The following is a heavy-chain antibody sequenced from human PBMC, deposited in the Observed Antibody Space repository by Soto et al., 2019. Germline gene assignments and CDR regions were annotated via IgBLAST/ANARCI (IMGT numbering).Heavy chain of an antibody. CDR2: ISTYNGNT. V-gene: IGHV1-18*01. CDR3: ARRLYGDYDY. Sequence: ASVKVSCKASGYSFTTSGITWVRQAPGQGLEWMGWISTYNGNTNYAQKLQDRVTLTTDTSTSTAYMELRSLRSDDTAVYYCARRLYGDYDYWGQGTLATVSS. CDR1: GYSFTTSG. D-gene: IGHD4-17*01. J-gene: IGHJ4*02.